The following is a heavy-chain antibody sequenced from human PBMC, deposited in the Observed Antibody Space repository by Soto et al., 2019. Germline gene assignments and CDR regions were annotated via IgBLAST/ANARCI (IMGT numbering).Heavy chain of an antibody. Sequence: SDTKSHPNTFSDGYISSYYGRWIRQQHGKGLVRIGYIYYIRSTNYHPSLKSRVTISVDTSKKQSSLKLRSVPAAATAVYYCARGLVDFWSGYYPQNWFDTWGQGTLVIVSS. CDR3: ARGLVDFWSGYYPQNWFDT. CDR1: DGYISSYY. D-gene: IGHD3-3*01. CDR2: IYYIRST. V-gene: IGHV4-59*01. J-gene: IGHJ5*02.